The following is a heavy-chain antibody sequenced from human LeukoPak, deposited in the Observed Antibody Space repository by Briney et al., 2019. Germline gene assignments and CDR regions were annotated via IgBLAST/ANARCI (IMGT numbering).Heavy chain of an antibody. J-gene: IGHJ5*01. CDR1: GGSISSYF. CDR3: AXXXXGDYGGKNWFDS. V-gene: IGHV4-4*07. Sequence: PSETLSLTCTVSGGSISSYFWGWIRQPAGKGLKWIGRIYTSGSTNHNPSLKSRVTMSIDTSKNQFSLKLTSVTAADTAVYYCAXXXXGDYGGKNWFDSWGQGTLVTVSS. D-gene: IGHD4-17*01. CDR2: IYTSGST.